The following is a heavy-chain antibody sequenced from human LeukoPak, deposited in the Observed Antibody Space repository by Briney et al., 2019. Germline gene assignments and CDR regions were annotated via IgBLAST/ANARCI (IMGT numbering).Heavy chain of an antibody. CDR3: ARDTAVAAPLLADY. CDR1: GDSFGSNNYYY. Sequence: PSETLSLTCTVSGDSFGSNNYYYWGWIRQPPGKGLEWIGSIYYSGSTYYNPSLKSRVTISVDTSKSQFSLNLSSVTAADTAVYYCARDTAVAAPLLADYWGQGTLVTVSS. J-gene: IGHJ4*02. V-gene: IGHV4-39*07. D-gene: IGHD6-19*01. CDR2: IYYSGST.